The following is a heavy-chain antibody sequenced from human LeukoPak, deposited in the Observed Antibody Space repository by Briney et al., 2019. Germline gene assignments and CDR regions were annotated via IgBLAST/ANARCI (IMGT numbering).Heavy chain of an antibody. CDR2: IKQDGTEK. V-gene: IGHV3-7*01. CDR1: GFTFSSYW. J-gene: IGHJ6*03. Sequence: GGSLRLSCAASGFTFSSYWMSWVRQAPGKGLEWVANIKQDGTEKYYVDSLKGRFTISRDNAKNSLYLQMNSLRAEDTAVYYCARVTSMVRGVIITNYYYYMDVWGKGTTVTVSS. D-gene: IGHD3-10*01. CDR3: ARVTSMVRGVIITNYYYYMDV.